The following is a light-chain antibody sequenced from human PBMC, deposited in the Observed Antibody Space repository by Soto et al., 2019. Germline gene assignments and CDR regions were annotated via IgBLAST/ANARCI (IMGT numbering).Light chain of an antibody. CDR2: GAS. Sequence: EIVLTQSPGTLSLSPGERATLSCRASQSVASRNLAWYQQKSGQAPRLLIYGASSRAIHTPDRFSGSGSGTDFTLTISGLETEDFEVYYCQNFANSIWTLGQGTKV. CDR1: QSVASRN. CDR3: QNFANSIWT. V-gene: IGKV3-20*01. J-gene: IGKJ1*01.